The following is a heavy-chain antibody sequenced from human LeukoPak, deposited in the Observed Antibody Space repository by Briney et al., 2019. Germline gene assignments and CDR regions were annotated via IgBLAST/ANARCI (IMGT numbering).Heavy chain of an antibody. J-gene: IGHJ3*02. Sequence: SGPTLVKPTQTLTLTFTFSGFSFSTSGMYVGWIRQPPGKALEWLALIYWNDDKRYSPSLKSRLTITKDSSKNQVVLTMTNMDPVDTPTYYWAHRNSDYRAFDIWGQGTMVTVSS. V-gene: IGHV2-5*01. CDR1: GFSFSTSGMY. CDR2: IYWNDDK. CDR3: AHRNSDYRAFDI. D-gene: IGHD4-11*01.